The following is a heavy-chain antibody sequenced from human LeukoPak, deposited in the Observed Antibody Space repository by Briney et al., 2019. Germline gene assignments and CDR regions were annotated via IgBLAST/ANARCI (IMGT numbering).Heavy chain of an antibody. J-gene: IGHJ4*01. V-gene: IGHV3-74*01. CDR2: IDGGGSST. Sequence: PGGSLRLSCVASGFTFSNHWMHWVRQVPGKGLVWVSRIDGGGSSTSYADSVKGRFSISRDNGENTLYLQMSSLRVEDTAVYYCARGPGSSGGAYVGDYWGHGTLVTVSS. CDR3: ARGPGSSGGAYVGDY. D-gene: IGHD3-22*01. CDR1: GFTFSNHW.